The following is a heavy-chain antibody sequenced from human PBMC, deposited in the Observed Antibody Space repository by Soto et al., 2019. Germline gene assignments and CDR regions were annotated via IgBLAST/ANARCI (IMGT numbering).Heavy chain of an antibody. J-gene: IGHJ4*02. CDR3: ASLGYDFWSGYYTGHYFDY. D-gene: IGHD3-3*01. CDR1: GYSISSGYY. Sequence: PXGTLSLTCAVSGYSISSGYYWCCIRQPPGKGLEWIGSIYHSGSTYYNPSLKSRVTISVDTSKNQFSLKLSSVTAADTAVYYCASLGYDFWSGYYTGHYFDYWGQGTLVTVSS. V-gene: IGHV4-38-2*01. CDR2: IYHSGST.